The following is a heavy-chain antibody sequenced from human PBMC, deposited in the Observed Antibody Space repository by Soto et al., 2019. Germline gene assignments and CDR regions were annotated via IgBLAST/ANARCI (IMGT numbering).Heavy chain of an antibody. Sequence: SVKVSCKASGGTFSSYAISWVRQAPGQGLEWMGGIIPIFGTANYAQKFQGRVTITADESTSTAYMELSSLRSEDTAVYYCARFPLGDHRSSSGYFDYWGQGTLVTVSS. CDR1: GGTFSSYA. J-gene: IGHJ4*02. V-gene: IGHV1-69*13. CDR2: IIPIFGTA. CDR3: ARFPLGDHRSSSGYFDY. D-gene: IGHD6-6*01.